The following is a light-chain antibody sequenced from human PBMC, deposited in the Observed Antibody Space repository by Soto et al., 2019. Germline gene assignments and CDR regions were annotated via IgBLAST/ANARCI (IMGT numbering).Light chain of an antibody. CDR1: SSDVGGYNY. V-gene: IGLV2-8*01. CDR3: SSYAGSNNFGV. CDR2: EVS. Sequence: SFLTQHPSASGSPGQSVTVSCTGTSSDVGGYNYVSWYQQHPGKAPKLMIYEVSKRPSGVPDRFSGSKSGNTASLTVSGLQAEDEADYYCSSYAGSNNFGVFGTGTKVTVL. J-gene: IGLJ1*01.